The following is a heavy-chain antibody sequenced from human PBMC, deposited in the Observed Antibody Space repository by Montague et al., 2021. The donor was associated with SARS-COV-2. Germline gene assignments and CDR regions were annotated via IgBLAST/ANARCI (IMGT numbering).Heavy chain of an antibody. Sequence: SDILSLTCTVSGGSITNNIDYWAWIRQPPGKGLEWIGSIYYTGNTYYNPSLKGQVTISVVTSKNHFTLKLSSVTAAETAVYYCARLKRYFDSSGSPSAFDFWGQGTKVTVSS. CDR2: IYYTGNT. J-gene: IGHJ3*01. CDR3: ARLKRYFDSSGSPSAFDF. D-gene: IGHD3-22*01. V-gene: IGHV4-39*02. CDR1: GGSITNNIDY.